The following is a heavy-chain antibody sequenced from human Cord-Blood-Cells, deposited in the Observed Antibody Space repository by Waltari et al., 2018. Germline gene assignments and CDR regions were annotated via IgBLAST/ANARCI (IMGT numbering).Heavy chain of an antibody. V-gene: IGHV3-9*01. Sequence: EVQLVESGGGLVQPGRSLRLSCAASGFTFDDYAMHWVRQAPGKGLEWVSGISLNSGSIGYADSVKGRFTISRDNANNSLYLQMNRLRAEDTALYYCAKGLYSSSWDPIDYWGQGTLVTVSS. J-gene: IGHJ4*02. CDR2: ISLNSGSI. CDR1: GFTFDDYA. CDR3: AKGLYSSSWDPIDY. D-gene: IGHD6-13*01.